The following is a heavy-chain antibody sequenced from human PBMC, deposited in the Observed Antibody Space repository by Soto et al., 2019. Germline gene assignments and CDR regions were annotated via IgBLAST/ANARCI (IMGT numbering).Heavy chain of an antibody. CDR2: IYYSGST. D-gene: IGHD6-6*01. J-gene: IGHJ5*02. V-gene: IGHV4-30-4*01. CDR1: GSSISSGDYY. CDR3: ARERPDGARLDP. Sequence: PSETLSLTCTVSGSSISSGDYYWCWIRQPPGKGLEWIGYIYYSGSTYYNPSLKSRVAISVDTSKNQFSLKLSSVTAADTAVYYCARERPDGARLDPWGQGTLVTVSS.